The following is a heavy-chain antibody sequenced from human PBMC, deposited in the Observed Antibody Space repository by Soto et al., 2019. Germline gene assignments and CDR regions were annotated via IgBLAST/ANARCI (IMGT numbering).Heavy chain of an antibody. CDR1: GGSISSSSFH. D-gene: IGHD6-13*01. CDR2: INYSGST. Sequence: QLQLQESGPGLVKPSETLSLTCTVSGGSISSSSFHWGWIRQPPGKGLEWIGSINYSGSTYYSPSLKRRVTISVDTSKNQFSLKLSSVTAADTAVYYCARRERAAGTDWWFDPWGQGTLVTVSS. V-gene: IGHV4-39*01. CDR3: ARRERAAGTDWWFDP. J-gene: IGHJ5*02.